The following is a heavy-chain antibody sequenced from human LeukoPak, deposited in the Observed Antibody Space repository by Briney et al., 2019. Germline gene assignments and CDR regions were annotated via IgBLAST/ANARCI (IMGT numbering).Heavy chain of an antibody. CDR3: ARSADYYYMDV. V-gene: IGHV4-59*01. CDR1: GGSISSYY. J-gene: IGHJ6*03. Sequence: SETLSLTCTVSGGSISSYYWSWLRQPPGKGLGWIGYIYYSGSTNYNPSLKSRVTISVDTSKNQFSLKLSSVTAADTAVYYCARSADYYYMDVWGKGTTVTVSS. CDR2: IYYSGST.